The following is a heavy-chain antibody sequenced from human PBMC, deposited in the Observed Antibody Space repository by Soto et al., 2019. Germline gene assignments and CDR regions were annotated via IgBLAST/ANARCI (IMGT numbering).Heavy chain of an antibody. Sequence: QVQLLESGPGLVKPSETLSLTCTVSGGSISSYYWSWIRQPPGKGLEWIGYIYSSGSTNYNTSLKSRVTISVETSKNQCSLKLSSVTAADTAVYYCARRYGGGFDDWGQGTLVTVSS. CDR2: IYSSGST. CDR1: GGSISSYY. CDR3: ARRYGGGFDD. J-gene: IGHJ4*02. D-gene: IGHD3-10*01. V-gene: IGHV4-59*08.